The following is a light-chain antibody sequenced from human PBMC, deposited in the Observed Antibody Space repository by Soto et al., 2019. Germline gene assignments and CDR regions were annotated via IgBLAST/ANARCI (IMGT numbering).Light chain of an antibody. J-gene: IGKJ1*01. V-gene: IGKV1-27*01. CDR1: QAISNY. CDR2: AAS. Sequence: DIQMTQSPSSLSASVGDRVTVTCRASQAISNYLAWYQQKPGKVPKLLIYAASTLQSGVPYRFSGSGSGTDFTLTISSLQHEDVETYFCQRYNSGPWTFGQGTKVEIK. CDR3: QRYNSGPWT.